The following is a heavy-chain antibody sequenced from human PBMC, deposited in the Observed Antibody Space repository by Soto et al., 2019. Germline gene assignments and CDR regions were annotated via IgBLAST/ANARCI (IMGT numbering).Heavy chain of an antibody. CDR1: GFTVSSNY. CDR3: ARSALGYCSGGSCYGSYYYYYMDV. Sequence: GGSLRLSCAASGFTVSSNYMSWVRQAPGKGLEWVSVIYSGGSTYYADSVKGRFTISRDNSKNRLYLQMNSLRAEDTAVYYCARSALGYCSGGSCYGSYYYYYMDVWGKGTTVTVSS. D-gene: IGHD2-15*01. J-gene: IGHJ6*03. CDR2: IYSGGST. V-gene: IGHV3-66*01.